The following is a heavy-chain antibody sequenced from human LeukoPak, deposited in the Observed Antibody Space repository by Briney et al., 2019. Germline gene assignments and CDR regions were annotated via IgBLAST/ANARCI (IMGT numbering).Heavy chain of an antibody. V-gene: IGHV3-21*01. Sequence: GGSLRLSCAASGFAFDDYAMHWVRQAPGKGLEWVSSISSGSSYIFYADSVKGRFTISRDNAKNSLYLQMNSLRAEDTAVYYCARELCDREGGTTVLDYWGQGTLVTVSS. D-gene: IGHD1-26*01. CDR3: ARELCDREGGTTVLDY. CDR1: GFAFDDYA. CDR2: ISSGSSYI. J-gene: IGHJ4*02.